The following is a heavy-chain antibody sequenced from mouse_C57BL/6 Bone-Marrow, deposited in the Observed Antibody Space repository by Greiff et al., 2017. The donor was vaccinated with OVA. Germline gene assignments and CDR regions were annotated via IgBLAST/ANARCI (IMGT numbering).Heavy chain of an antibody. CDR1: GFTFSDYG. CDR2: ISNLAYSI. V-gene: IGHV5-15*01. Sequence: EVKLMESGGGLVQPGGSLKLSCAASGFTFSDYGMAWVRQAPRKGPEWVAFISNLAYSIYYADTVTGRFTISRENAKNTLYLEMSSLRSEDTAMYYCASFDGYYEDYAMDYWGQGTSVTGSS. CDR3: ASFDGYYEDYAMDY. D-gene: IGHD2-3*01. J-gene: IGHJ4*01.